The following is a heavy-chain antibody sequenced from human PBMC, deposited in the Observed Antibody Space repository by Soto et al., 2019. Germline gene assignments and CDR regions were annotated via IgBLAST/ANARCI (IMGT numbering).Heavy chain of an antibody. V-gene: IGHV4-31*03. CDR3: ARWWSGSRQGFDP. J-gene: IGHJ5*02. CDR2: IYYSGST. CDR1: GGSISSGDYY. D-gene: IGHD3-3*01. Sequence: QVQLQESGPGLVKPSQTLSLTCTVSGGSISSGDYYWSWIRQHPGKGLEWIGYIYYSGSTYYNPSLTSRVTISVDTSKNQFSLKLSSVTDADTAVYYCARWWSGSRQGFDPWGQGTLVTVSS.